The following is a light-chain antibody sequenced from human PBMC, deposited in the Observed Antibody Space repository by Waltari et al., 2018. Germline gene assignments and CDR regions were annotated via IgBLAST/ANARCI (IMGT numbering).Light chain of an antibody. CDR3: QAWDSGAVI. CDR2: QDS. CDR1: KLGDKY. Sequence: SYELTQPPSVSVFPGQTASITCSGDKLGDKYSSWYQPRPGHSPLLVIYQDSRRPSGIPRRFSGPNSGNTATLTISGTQTMDEADYYCQAWDSGAVIFGGGTKLTVL. J-gene: IGLJ2*01. V-gene: IGLV3-1*01.